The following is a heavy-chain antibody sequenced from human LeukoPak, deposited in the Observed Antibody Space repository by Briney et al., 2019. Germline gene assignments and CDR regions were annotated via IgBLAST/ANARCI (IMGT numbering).Heavy chain of an antibody. CDR3: ARRLRFYYYYMHV. CDR2: INHSGST. D-gene: IGHD5-12*01. Sequence: SETLSLTCAVYGGSFSGFYWTWIRQPPGKGLEWIGEINHSGSTNYNPSLKSRVTISVDTSKNQFSLKLSSVTAADTAVYYCARRLRFYYYYMHVWHKGTTVTVSS. J-gene: IGHJ6*03. CDR1: GGSFSGFY. V-gene: IGHV4-34*01.